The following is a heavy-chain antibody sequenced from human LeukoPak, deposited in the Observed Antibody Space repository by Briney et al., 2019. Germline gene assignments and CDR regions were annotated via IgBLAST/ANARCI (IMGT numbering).Heavy chain of an antibody. Sequence: WGSLRLSCAASGFTFSNYWMSWVRQAPGKGLEWVANIKQDGSEKYYVDSVKGRFTIFRDDAKNSLYLQMNSLRAEDTAVYYCARKAYGMDVWGKGTTVTVSS. J-gene: IGHJ6*04. CDR2: IKQDGSEK. V-gene: IGHV3-7*03. CDR1: GFTFSNYW. CDR3: ARKAYGMDV.